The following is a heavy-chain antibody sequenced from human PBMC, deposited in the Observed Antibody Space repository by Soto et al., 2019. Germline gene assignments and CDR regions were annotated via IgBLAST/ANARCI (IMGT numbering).Heavy chain of an antibody. V-gene: IGHV3-21*01. CDR2: ISSSTSYI. Sequence: EVQLVESGGGLVKPGGSLRLSCAASGFTFSSYSMNWVRQAPGKGLEWVSSISSSTSYIYYADSVKGRFTISRDNAKNSLYLQMNSLRAEDTAVYYCARMGSVTTFSWSDYHYGMDVWGQGTTVTVSS. D-gene: IGHD4-17*01. CDR3: ARMGSVTTFSWSDYHYGMDV. J-gene: IGHJ6*02. CDR1: GFTFSSYS.